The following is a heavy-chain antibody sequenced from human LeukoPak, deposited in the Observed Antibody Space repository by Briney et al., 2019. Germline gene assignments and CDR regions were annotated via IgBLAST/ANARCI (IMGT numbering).Heavy chain of an antibody. J-gene: IGHJ3*02. CDR2: INHSGST. D-gene: IGHD5-18*01. CDR1: GGSFSGYY. CDR3: AGGYSYDAFDI. V-gene: IGHV4-34*01. Sequence: HPSETLSLTCAVYGGSFSGYYWSWIRQPPGKGLEWIGEINHSGSTNYNPSLKSRVTISVDTSKNQFSLKLSSVTAADTAVYYCAGGYSYDAFDIWGQGTMVTVSS.